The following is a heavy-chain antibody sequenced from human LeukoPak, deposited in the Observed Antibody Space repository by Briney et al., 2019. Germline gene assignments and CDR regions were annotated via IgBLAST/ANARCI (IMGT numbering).Heavy chain of an antibody. CDR3: IGSGGWPGY. D-gene: IGHD1-26*01. J-gene: IGHJ4*02. V-gene: IGHV3-74*01. CDR1: GFTFSSYW. Sequence: GGSLRLSCAASGFTFSSYWMHWVRQAPGKGLVWVSRIASDGSTVYADSVKGRFSISRDNAKDTVYLQMNSLRVEDTAVYYCIGSGGWPGYWGQGTLVTVSS. CDR2: IASDGST.